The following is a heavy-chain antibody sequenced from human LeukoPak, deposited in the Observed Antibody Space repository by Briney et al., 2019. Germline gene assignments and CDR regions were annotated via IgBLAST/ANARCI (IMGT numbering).Heavy chain of an antibody. D-gene: IGHD2/OR15-2a*01. V-gene: IGHV3-21*01. J-gene: IGHJ3*02. Sequence: GESLKISCSASGFTLSSYAMNWVGQAPGKGLEWVSTISSSGSYIVYADSLRGRFTISRDDANNSLHLQIDSLRAEDTAVYYCAKDHDFYDRNSVSPDAFDIWGQGTMVTVSS. CDR2: ISSSGSYI. CDR3: AKDHDFYDRNSVSPDAFDI. CDR1: GFTLSSYA.